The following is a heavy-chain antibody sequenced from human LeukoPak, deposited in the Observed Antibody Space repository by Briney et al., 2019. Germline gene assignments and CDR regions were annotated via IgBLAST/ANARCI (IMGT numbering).Heavy chain of an antibody. Sequence: GGSLRLSCAASGFTFSSYSMNWVRQAPGKGLEWVSSINSDSSIMYYAESVKGRFTISRDNARNSLYLQMNSLRAEDTAVYYCARGKIAVAGWRNRFDPWGQGTLVTVSS. CDR1: GFTFSSYS. D-gene: IGHD6-19*01. CDR2: INSDSSIM. J-gene: IGHJ5*02. V-gene: IGHV3-21*01. CDR3: ARGKIAVAGWRNRFDP.